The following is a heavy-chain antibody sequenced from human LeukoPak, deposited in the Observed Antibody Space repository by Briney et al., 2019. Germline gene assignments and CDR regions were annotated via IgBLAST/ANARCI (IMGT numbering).Heavy chain of an antibody. CDR2: ISSSSTTT. CDR3: AKEMDLPVDY. Sequence: GGSLRLSCAVYEITFSRYSMNWVRQAPGKGLELVSYISSSSTTTYYADSVKGRFTISRDNSKNTLYLQMNSLRAEDTAVYYCAKEMDLPVDYWGQGTLVTVSS. J-gene: IGHJ4*02. V-gene: IGHV3-48*01. D-gene: IGHD1-14*01. CDR1: EITFSRYS.